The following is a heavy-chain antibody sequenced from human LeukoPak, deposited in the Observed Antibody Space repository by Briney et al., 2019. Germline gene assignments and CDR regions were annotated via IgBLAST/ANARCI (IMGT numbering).Heavy chain of an antibody. Sequence: ASVKVSCKASGYTFTSYAMHWVRQAPGQRLEWMGWINAGNGNTKYSKEFQGRVTITRDTSASTAYMELSSLRSEDQAVYYCATPYSSSWPGLGYWGQGTLVTVSS. CDR2: INAGNGNT. CDR3: ATPYSSSWPGLGY. V-gene: IGHV1-3*03. J-gene: IGHJ4*02. D-gene: IGHD6-13*01. CDR1: GYTFTSYA.